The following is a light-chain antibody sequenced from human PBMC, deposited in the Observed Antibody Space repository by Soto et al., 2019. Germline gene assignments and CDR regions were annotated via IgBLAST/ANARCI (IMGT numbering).Light chain of an antibody. J-gene: IGLJ2*01. CDR2: GVS. V-gene: IGLV2-14*01. Sequence: QSVLTQPASRSGFPGRSITISCTETSSDVGGYNYVSWYQQYPGKAPKLMIFGVSDRPSGVSNRFSGSKSGNTASLTISGLQAEDEADYYCSSYKTSSTVVVFGGGTKVTVL. CDR1: SSDVGGYNY. CDR3: SSYKTSSTVVV.